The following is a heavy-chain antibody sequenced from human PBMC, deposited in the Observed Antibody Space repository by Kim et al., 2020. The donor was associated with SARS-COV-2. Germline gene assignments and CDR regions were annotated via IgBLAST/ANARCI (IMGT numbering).Heavy chain of an antibody. CDR1: GCTFSSYA. CDR3: ARGGIYYYGSGSYNYYYGMDV. D-gene: IGHD3-10*01. J-gene: IGHJ6*02. CDR2: IIPIFGTA. V-gene: IGHV1-69*13. Sequence: SVKVSCKASGCTFSSYAISWVRQAPGQGLEWMGGIIPIFGTANYAQKFQGRVTITADESTSTAYMELSSLRSEDTAVYYCARGGIYYYGSGSYNYYYGMDVWGQGTTVTVSS.